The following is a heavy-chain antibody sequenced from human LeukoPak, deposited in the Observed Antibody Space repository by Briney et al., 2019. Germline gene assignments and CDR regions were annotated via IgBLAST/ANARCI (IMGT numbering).Heavy chain of an antibody. CDR2: ISYDGSNK. CDR3: ARDHVLRGYSGYDQRSFDY. J-gene: IGHJ4*02. D-gene: IGHD5-12*01. Sequence: PGRSLRLSCAASGFTFSSYAMHWVRQAPGKGLEWVAVISYDGSNKYYADSVKGRFTISRDNSKNTLYLQMNSLRAEDTAVYYCARDHVLRGYSGYDQRSFDYWGQGTLVTVSS. V-gene: IGHV3-30-3*01. CDR1: GFTFSSYA.